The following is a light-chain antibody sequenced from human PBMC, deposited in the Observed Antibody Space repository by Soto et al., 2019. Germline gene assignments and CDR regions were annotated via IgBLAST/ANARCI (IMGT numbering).Light chain of an antibody. CDR2: DVS. V-gene: IGLV2-14*03. Sequence: QSALTQPASVSGSPGQSITISCTGTSSDVGAYNFVSWYQQHAGKVPKLMIFDVSSRPSGVSDRISGSKSGNTAYVTISGLQAEDEGDYYCSSYTSSSTHVFGSGTELAVL. CDR1: SSDVGAYNF. CDR3: SSYTSSSTHV. J-gene: IGLJ1*01.